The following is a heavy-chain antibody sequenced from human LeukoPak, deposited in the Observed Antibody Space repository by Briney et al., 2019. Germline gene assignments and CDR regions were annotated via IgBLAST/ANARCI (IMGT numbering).Heavy chain of an antibody. CDR2: IKEDGGEK. D-gene: IGHD2-2*01. V-gene: IGHV3-7*01. CDR1: GFTFSNYW. CDR3: ARRHCSSTSCYGMDV. Sequence: GGSLRLSCAASGFTFSNYWMTWVRQAPGKGLEWVAHIKEDGGEKHYVDPVKGRFTISRDNAKNSLYLQMNSLRDEDTAVYYCARRHCSSTSCYGMDVWGQGTTVTVSS. J-gene: IGHJ6*02.